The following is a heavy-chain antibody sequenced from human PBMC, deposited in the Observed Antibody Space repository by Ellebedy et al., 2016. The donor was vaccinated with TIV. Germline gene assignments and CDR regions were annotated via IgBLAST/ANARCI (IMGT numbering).Heavy chain of an antibody. D-gene: IGHD2-21*02. CDR1: GAPISGSNWY. J-gene: IGHJ1*01. CDR3: ARAEGGDRKYFQH. CDR2: IYSTGNT. Sequence: SETLSLTCSVSGAPISGSNWYWGWIRQPPGKGLEWIATIYSTGNTYYNPSLKSRVTISLDTSKNQFYLKLSALTATDMAVYYCARAEGGDRKYFQHWGQGTLVTVSS. V-gene: IGHV4-39*02.